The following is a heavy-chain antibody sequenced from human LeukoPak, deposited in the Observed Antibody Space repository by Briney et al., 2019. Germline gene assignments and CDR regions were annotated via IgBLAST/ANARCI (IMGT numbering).Heavy chain of an antibody. J-gene: IGHJ6*02. CDR2: IYHSGST. V-gene: IGHV4-4*02. Sequence: PGGSLRLSCAASGFTFSSYSMNWVRQPPGKGLEWIGEIYHSGSTNYNPSLESRVTVSVDKSKNQSSLDLTSVTAADTAVYYCARFCGSTSWHSGYYYGIDVWGQGTTVTVSS. D-gene: IGHD2-2*01. CDR1: GFTFSSYSM. CDR3: ARFCGSTSWHSGYYYGIDV.